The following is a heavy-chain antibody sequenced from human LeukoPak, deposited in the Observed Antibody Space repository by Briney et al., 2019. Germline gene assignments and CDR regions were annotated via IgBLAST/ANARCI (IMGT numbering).Heavy chain of an antibody. CDR3: AKGGRGSGTYSDFDY. V-gene: IGHV3-23*01. Sequence: GGSLRLSCAASGFTFSSYAMSWVRQAPGKGLEWVSAISGSGGSTYYADSVKGRFTISRDNSKNTLYLQMNSLRAEDTAVYYCAKGGRGSGTYSDFDYWGQGTLVTVSS. CDR2: ISGSGGST. CDR1: GFTFSSYA. D-gene: IGHD3-10*01. J-gene: IGHJ4*02.